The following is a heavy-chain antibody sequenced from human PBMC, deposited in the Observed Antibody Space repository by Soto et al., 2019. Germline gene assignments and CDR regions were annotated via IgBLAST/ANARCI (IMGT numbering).Heavy chain of an antibody. V-gene: IGHV4-39*01. CDR2: LSYTGSA. Sequence: QLQLQESGPGLVKPSETLSLTYTVSDDSISSAGYFWVWIRQPPGQGLEWIGTLSYTGSANYNPSLKXRVTXSXHTSKTQLSLKLTSVTAADTAIXYXAXXXXWLAQGWGYGMDVWGQGTTVTVSS. D-gene: IGHD6-19*01. CDR1: DDSISSAGYF. CDR3: AXXXXWLAQGWGYGMDV. J-gene: IGHJ6*02.